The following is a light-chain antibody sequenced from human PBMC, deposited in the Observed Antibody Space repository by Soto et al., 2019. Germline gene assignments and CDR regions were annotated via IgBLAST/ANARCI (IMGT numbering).Light chain of an antibody. Sequence: ELVMTQSPATLSVSPGERVTLSCRASQSVGSNLAWYQQKPGQAPRVFIYDASTRATVIPARFSGSGSGTEFTLTISSLQSEDFAIYYCQQYDDWPLTFGRGTKVEIK. CDR3: QQYDDWPLT. V-gene: IGKV3-15*01. CDR1: QSVGSN. J-gene: IGKJ4*01. CDR2: DAS.